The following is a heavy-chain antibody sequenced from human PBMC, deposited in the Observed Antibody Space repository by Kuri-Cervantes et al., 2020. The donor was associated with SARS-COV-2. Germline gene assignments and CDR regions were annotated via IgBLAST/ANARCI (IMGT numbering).Heavy chain of an antibody. V-gene: IGHV3-23*03. D-gene: IGHD2-21*01. Sequence: GESLKISCAASGFTFSSYAMSWLRQAPGKGLEWVSVIYSGGSSTYYADSVKGRFTISRDNSKNTLYLQMNSLRAEDTAVYYCAKDGDPDYWGQGTLVTVSS. CDR3: AKDGDPDY. CDR2: IYSGGSST. J-gene: IGHJ4*02. CDR1: GFTFSSYA.